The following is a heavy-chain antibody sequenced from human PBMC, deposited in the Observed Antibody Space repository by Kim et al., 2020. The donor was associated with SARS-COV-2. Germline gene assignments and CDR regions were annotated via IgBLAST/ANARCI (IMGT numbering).Heavy chain of an antibody. CDR1: GYSFTSYW. V-gene: IGHV5-51*01. Sequence: GESLQISCKGSGYSFTSYWIGWVRQMPGKGLEWMGIIYPGDSDTRYSPSFQGQVTISADKSISTAYLQWSSLKASDTAMYYCARPLCTNGVCLSSYWYFDLWCRGTLVTVSS. D-gene: IGHD2-8*01. CDR2: IYPGDSDT. J-gene: IGHJ2*01. CDR3: ARPLCTNGVCLSSYWYFDL.